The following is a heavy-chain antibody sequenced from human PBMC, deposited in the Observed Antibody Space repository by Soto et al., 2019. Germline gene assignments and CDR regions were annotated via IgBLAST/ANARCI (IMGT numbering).Heavy chain of an antibody. CDR2: IWYDGSNK. J-gene: IGHJ4*02. CDR1: GFTFSSYG. CDR3: ARDSPVYSSGWQTLDY. V-gene: IGHV3-33*01. D-gene: IGHD6-19*01. Sequence: SLRLSCAASGFTFSSYGMHWVREAPGKGLEWVAVIWYDGSNKYYADSVKGRFTISRDNAKNTLYLQMNSLRAEDTAVYYCARDSPVYSSGWQTLDYWGQGTLVTVSS.